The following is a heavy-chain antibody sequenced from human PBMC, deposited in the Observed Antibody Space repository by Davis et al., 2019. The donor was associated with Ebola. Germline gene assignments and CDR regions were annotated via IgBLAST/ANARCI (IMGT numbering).Heavy chain of an antibody. V-gene: IGHV3-48*02. J-gene: IGHJ5*02. CDR3: ARAIQSYNWFDL. Sequence: GESLKISCAASGFPFSCYTMNWIRQAPGQGLEWVSYISTSSSTIYYADSVRGRFTVSRDNAKKSLYLQMNSLRDEDTAVYYCARAIQSYNWFDLWGQGTLVTVSS. CDR2: ISTSSSTI. CDR1: GFPFSCYT. D-gene: IGHD5-18*01.